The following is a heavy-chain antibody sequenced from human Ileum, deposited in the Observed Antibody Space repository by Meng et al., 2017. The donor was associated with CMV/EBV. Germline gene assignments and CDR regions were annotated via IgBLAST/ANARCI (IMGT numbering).Heavy chain of an antibody. CDR1: GYTLSTYH. CDR3: ARVLVAGRAEYHY. V-gene: IGHV1-46*01. D-gene: IGHD6-19*01. Sequence: QVDLVQSGAEVKKPGASVKVSCKASGYTLSTYHLHWLRQAPGQGLEWMGVINPTNGGTDYAQQFQGRVTMTTDTSTNTVYLELSSLTSDDTAVYYCARVLVAGRAEYHYWGQGTLVTVSS. J-gene: IGHJ4*02. CDR2: INPTNGGT.